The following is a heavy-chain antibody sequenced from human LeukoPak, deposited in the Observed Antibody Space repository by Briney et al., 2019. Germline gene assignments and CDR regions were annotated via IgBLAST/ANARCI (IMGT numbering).Heavy chain of an antibody. J-gene: IGHJ6*02. Sequence: ASVKVSCKASGGTFSSYAISWVRQAPGQGLEWTGGIIPMFGTTNYAQKFQGRVTSIADESTSTAYMELSSLRSDDTAVYYCARGRPYCTNGVCHPAIQYYYGMDVWGQGTTVTVSS. CDR2: IIPMFGTT. CDR1: GGTFSSYA. V-gene: IGHV1-69*13. CDR3: ARGRPYCTNGVCHPAIQYYYGMDV. D-gene: IGHD2-8*01.